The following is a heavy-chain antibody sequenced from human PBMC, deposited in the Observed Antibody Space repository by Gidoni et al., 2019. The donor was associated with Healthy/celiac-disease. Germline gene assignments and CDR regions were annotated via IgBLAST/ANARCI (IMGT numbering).Heavy chain of an antibody. CDR2: MNPNSGNT. J-gene: IGHJ6*02. D-gene: IGHD4-17*01. CDR1: GYNFTSYD. Sequence: QVQLVQSGAEVKKPGASVKVSCKASGYNFTSYDINWVRQATGQGREWMGWMNPNSGNTGYAQKFQGRVTMTRNTSISTAYMELSSLRSEDTAVYYCARGISTVTAAYYYYGMDVWGQGTTVTVSS. CDR3: ARGISTVTAAYYYYGMDV. V-gene: IGHV1-8*01.